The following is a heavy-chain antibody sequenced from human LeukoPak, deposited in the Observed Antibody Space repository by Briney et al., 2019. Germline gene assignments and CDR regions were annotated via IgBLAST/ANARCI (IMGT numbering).Heavy chain of an antibody. CDR2: IYYSGST. Sequence: SETLSLTCTVSGGSISSYYWSWIRQPPGKGLEWIGYIYYSGSTNYNPSLKSRVTISVDTSKNQFSLKLSSVTAADTAVYCCARDGQGSGSFRHYYYGMDVWGQGTTVTVSS. D-gene: IGHD3-10*01. CDR3: ARDGQGSGSFRHYYYGMDV. CDR1: GGSISSYY. V-gene: IGHV4-59*01. J-gene: IGHJ6*02.